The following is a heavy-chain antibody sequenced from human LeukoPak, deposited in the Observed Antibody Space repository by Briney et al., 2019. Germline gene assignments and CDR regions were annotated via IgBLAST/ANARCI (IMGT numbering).Heavy chain of an antibody. D-gene: IGHD4-11*01. CDR2: ITISYSII. Sequence: GGSLRHFCAASGFSFSDHIMNWVRQAPGKGLEWVSSITISYSIIYYADSVKGRFTISRDNAKNSLFLQMNSLRAEDTALYYCARDLSDDYSLDYWGQGTLVSVSS. V-gene: IGHV3-21*01. CDR1: GFSFSDHI. J-gene: IGHJ4*02. CDR3: ARDLSDDYSLDY.